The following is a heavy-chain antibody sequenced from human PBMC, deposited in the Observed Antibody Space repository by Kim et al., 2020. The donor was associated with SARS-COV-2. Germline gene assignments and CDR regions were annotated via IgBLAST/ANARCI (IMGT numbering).Heavy chain of an antibody. D-gene: IGHD3-10*01. Sequence: SETLSLTCAVYGGSFSGYYWSWIRQPPGKGLEWIGEINHSGSTNYNPSLKSRVTISVDTSKNQFSLKLSSVTAADTAVYYCARGLGVANAFDIWGQGTMVTVSS. CDR2: INHSGST. CDR1: GGSFSGYY. CDR3: ARGLGVANAFDI. J-gene: IGHJ3*02. V-gene: IGHV4-34*01.